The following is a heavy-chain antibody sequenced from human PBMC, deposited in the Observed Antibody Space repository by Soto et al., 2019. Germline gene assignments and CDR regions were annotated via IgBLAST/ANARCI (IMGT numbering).Heavy chain of an antibody. V-gene: IGHV3-64D*08. CDR1: GFTFSSYA. D-gene: IGHD6-13*01. Sequence: GGSLRLSCSASGFTFSSYAMHWVRQAPGKGLEYVSAISSNGGSTYYADSVKGRFTISRDNSKNTLYLQMSSLRAEDTAVYYCVKGPGGIAAAAGWFDPWGQGTLVTVSS. J-gene: IGHJ5*02. CDR3: VKGPGGIAAAAGWFDP. CDR2: ISSNGGST.